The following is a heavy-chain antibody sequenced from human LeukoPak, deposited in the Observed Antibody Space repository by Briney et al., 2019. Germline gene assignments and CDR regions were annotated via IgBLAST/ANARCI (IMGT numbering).Heavy chain of an antibody. V-gene: IGHV1-18*01. J-gene: IGHJ4*02. CDR2: ISAYNGNT. D-gene: IGHD2-2*02. CDR3: ARDYCSSTSCYRVPPFDY. Sequence: ASVKVSCKASGYTFTSYGISWVRQAPGQGLEWMGWISAYNGNTNYAQKLQGRVTMTTDTSTSTAYMELRSLRSDDTAVYYCARDYCSSTSCYRVPPFDYWGQGTLVTVSS. CDR1: GYTFTSYG.